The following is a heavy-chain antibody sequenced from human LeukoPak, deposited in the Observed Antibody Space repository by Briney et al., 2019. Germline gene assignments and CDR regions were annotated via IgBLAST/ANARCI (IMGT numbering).Heavy chain of an antibody. D-gene: IGHD2-2*01. Sequence: GGSLRLSCAASGFTFSSYGMRWVRQAPGKGLEWVAVIWYDGSNKYYADSVKGRFTISRDNSKNTLYLQMNSLRAGDTAVYYCARAIVVVAGAINYYGMDVWGQGTTVTVSS. CDR2: IWYDGSNK. CDR3: ARAIVVVAGAINYYGMDV. V-gene: IGHV3-33*01. J-gene: IGHJ6*02. CDR1: GFTFSSYG.